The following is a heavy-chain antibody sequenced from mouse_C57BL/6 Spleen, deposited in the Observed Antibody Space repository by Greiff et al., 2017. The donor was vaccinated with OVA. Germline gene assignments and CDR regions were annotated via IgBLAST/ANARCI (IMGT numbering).Heavy chain of an antibody. CDR2: IYPRSGNT. J-gene: IGHJ3*01. V-gene: IGHV1-81*01. Sequence: QVQLQQSGAELARPGASVKLSCKASGYTFTSYGISWVKQRTGQGLEWIGEIYPRSGNTYYNEKFKGKATLTADKSSSTAYMELRRLTSEDSAVYFCARGGLLRYRAWFAYWGQGTLVTVSA. D-gene: IGHD1-1*01. CDR1: GYTFTSYG. CDR3: ARGGLLRYRAWFAY.